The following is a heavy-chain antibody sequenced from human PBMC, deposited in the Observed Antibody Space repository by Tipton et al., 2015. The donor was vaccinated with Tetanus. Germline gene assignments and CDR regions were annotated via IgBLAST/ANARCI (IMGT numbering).Heavy chain of an antibody. CDR3: ARHPTHYYWNYYFDY. J-gene: IGHJ4*02. CDR1: GYIFATYW. V-gene: IGHV5-51*01. Sequence: MQLVQSGAEVKKPGESLKISCQVSGYIFATYWIGWVRQMPGKGLEWMGLIYPGDSHTKYSPSFQGQVTISVDMSNNTAYLQWTSLKASDTAMYYCARHPTHYYWNYYFDYWGQGTLVTVSS. CDR2: IYPGDSHT. D-gene: IGHD1-7*01.